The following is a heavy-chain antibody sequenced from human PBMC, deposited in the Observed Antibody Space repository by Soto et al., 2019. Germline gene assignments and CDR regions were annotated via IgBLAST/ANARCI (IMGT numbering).Heavy chain of an antibody. V-gene: IGHV3-30*18. J-gene: IGHJ4*02. Sequence: GGSLILSCASSGFTFSSYVRHLVRQAPGKGLEWVAVISYDGSNKYYADSVKGRFTISRDNSKNTLYLQMNSLRAEDTAVYYCAKTPTTYDSSGLVDYWGQGTLVTVSS. D-gene: IGHD3-22*01. CDR1: GFTFSSYV. CDR2: ISYDGSNK. CDR3: AKTPTTYDSSGLVDY.